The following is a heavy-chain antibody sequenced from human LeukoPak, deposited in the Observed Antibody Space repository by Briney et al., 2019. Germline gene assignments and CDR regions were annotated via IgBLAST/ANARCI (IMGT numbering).Heavy chain of an antibody. J-gene: IGHJ3*02. CDR3: AAERYGGISDCCNFEI. CDR2: IIVGTGVT. Sequence: ASVKVSCKTCGFTFSNSTVQGVRPARGQRLEWVGWIIVGTGVTNYAQSLQGRVTITRDMSTSTAYMELSSLTSEDTAVYYCAAERYGGISDCCNFEIWGQGTMVTVSS. D-gene: IGHD4-23*01. V-gene: IGHV1-58*01. CDR1: GFTFSNST.